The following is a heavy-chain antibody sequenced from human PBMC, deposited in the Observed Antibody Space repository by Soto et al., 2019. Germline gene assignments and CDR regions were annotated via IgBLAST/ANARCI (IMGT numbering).Heavy chain of an antibody. Sequence: GASVKVSCKASGGTFSSYAISWVRQAPGQGLEWMGGIIPIFGAANYAQKFQGRVTITADESTSTAYMELSSLRSEDTAVYYCASSFVRYSSGWSGYYYGMDVWGQGTTVTVSS. CDR2: IIPIFGAA. D-gene: IGHD6-19*01. CDR1: GGTFSSYA. CDR3: ASSFVRYSSGWSGYYYGMDV. J-gene: IGHJ6*02. V-gene: IGHV1-69*13.